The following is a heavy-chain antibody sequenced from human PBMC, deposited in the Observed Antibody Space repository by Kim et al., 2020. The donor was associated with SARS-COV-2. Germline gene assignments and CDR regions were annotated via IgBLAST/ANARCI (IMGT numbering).Heavy chain of an antibody. J-gene: IGHJ6*02. Sequence: GGSLRLSCAASGFTFSSYSMNWVRQAPGKGLEWVSYISSSSSTTYYADSVKGRFTISRDNAKNSLYLQMNSLRDEDTAVYYCASLLLWFGEVGHYYGMDVWGQGTTVTVSS. CDR2: ISSSSSTT. D-gene: IGHD3-10*01. CDR3: ASLLLWFGEVGHYYGMDV. CDR1: GFTFSSYS. V-gene: IGHV3-48*02.